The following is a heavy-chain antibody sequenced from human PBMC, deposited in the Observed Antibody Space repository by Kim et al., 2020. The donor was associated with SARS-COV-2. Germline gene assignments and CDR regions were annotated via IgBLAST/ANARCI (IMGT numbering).Heavy chain of an antibody. Sequence: SVKVSCKASGGTFSSYAISWVRQAPGQGLEWMGGIIPIFGTANYAQKFQGRVTITADESTSTAYMELSSLRSEDTAVYYCAREGGEGQLLSPYYFDYWGQGTLVTVSS. CDR2: IIPIFGTA. D-gene: IGHD3-16*01. J-gene: IGHJ4*02. CDR3: AREGGEGQLLSPYYFDY. V-gene: IGHV1-69*13. CDR1: GGTFSSYA.